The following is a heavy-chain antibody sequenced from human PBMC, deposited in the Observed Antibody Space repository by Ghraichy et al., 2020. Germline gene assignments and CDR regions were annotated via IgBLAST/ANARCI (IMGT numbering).Heavy chain of an antibody. CDR2: FYFGGSA. V-gene: IGHV4-38-2*01. J-gene: IGHJ3*01. D-gene: IGHD5-24*01. Sequence: SETLSLTCAVSGYSISSAYHWAWIRQAPGKGLEWIGSFYFGGSAYYSSSLNSRVTISEDTSQNLIHLRLTSVTAADTAVYYCARPGDVFDAFDLWGQGTMVTVSS. CDR1: GYSISSAYH. CDR3: ARPGDVFDAFDL.